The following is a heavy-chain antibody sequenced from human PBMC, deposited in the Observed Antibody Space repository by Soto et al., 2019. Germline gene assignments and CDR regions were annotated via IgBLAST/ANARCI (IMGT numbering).Heavy chain of an antibody. Sequence: GASVKVSCKASGYTFTSYGISWVRQAPGQGLEWMGWISAYNGNTNYAQKLQGRVTMTTDTSTSTAYMELRSLRSDDTAVYYCARAGVLLSFGELFRLDYYYMDVWGKGTTVNVSS. V-gene: IGHV1-18*01. J-gene: IGHJ6*03. CDR1: GYTFTSYG. CDR3: ARAGVLLSFGELFRLDYYYMDV. CDR2: ISAYNGNT. D-gene: IGHD3-10*01.